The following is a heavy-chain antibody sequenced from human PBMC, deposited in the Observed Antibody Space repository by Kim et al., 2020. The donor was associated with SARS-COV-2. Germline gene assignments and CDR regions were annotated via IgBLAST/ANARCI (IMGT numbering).Heavy chain of an antibody. D-gene: IGHD5-12*01. J-gene: IGHJ3*02. V-gene: IGHV1-46*01. CDR3: ARGPTTPRAFDI. Sequence: SYAQKFQGSVTMTRDTSTSTVYTELSSLRSEDTAVYYCARGPTTPRAFDIWGQGTMVTVSS.